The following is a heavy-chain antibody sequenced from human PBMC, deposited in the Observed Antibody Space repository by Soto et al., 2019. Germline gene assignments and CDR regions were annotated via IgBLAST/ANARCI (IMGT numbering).Heavy chain of an antibody. D-gene: IGHD6-13*01. CDR1: GFTFSDFP. CDR3: AREGYSSSWYAGV. V-gene: IGHV3-30-3*01. J-gene: IGHJ6*02. CDR2: ISYDGNDE. Sequence: HPGGSLRLSCVASGFTFSDFPLHWVRRAPGKGLEWVAVISYDGNDESYSDSVKGRFTISRDNSKNSLYLQMNSLRAEDTAVYYCAREGYSSSWYAGVWGQGTTVTVSS.